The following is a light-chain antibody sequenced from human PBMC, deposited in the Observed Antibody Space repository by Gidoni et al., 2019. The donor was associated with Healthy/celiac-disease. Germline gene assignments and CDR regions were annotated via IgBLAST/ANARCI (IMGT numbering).Light chain of an antibody. Sequence: EIALTQEPATLSLSPGERATRSGRASQSVSSYLAWYQQKHGQAPRLLISDAPNRATGIPAMFSVGGSGTDFTLTLRLLEPEDFAFYSCQQRSNCPPTFGGGTQVEIK. CDR3: QQRSNCPPT. CDR2: DAP. J-gene: IGKJ4*01. V-gene: IGKV3-11*01. CDR1: QSVSSY.